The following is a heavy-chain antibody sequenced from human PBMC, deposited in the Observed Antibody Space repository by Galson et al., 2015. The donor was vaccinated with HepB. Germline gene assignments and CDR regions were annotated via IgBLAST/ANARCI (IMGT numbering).Heavy chain of an antibody. CDR3: TRDQAIYCGGDCYPPFDY. D-gene: IGHD2-21*01. Sequence: SLRLSCAASGFTFGDYAMSWFRQAPGKGLEWVGFIRSKAYGGTTEYAASVKGRFTISRDDSKSIAYLQMNSLKTEDTAVYYCTRDQAIYCGGDCYPPFDYWGQGTLVTVSS. CDR2: IRSKAYGGTT. J-gene: IGHJ4*02. CDR1: GFTFGDYA. V-gene: IGHV3-49*03.